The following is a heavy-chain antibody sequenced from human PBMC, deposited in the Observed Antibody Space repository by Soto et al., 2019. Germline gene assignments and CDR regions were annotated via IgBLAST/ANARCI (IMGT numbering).Heavy chain of an antibody. V-gene: IGHV4-59*08. CDR3: ARHNYGSGSPYFDY. Sequence: SETLSLTCTVSGGSISSYYWSWIRQSPGKGLEWIGYIYYSGSTNYNPSLKSRVTISVDTSKNQFSLKLNSMTAADTAVYYCARHNYGSGSPYFDYLGQGTLVTVSS. D-gene: IGHD3-10*01. CDR2: IYYSGST. J-gene: IGHJ4*02. CDR1: GGSISSYY.